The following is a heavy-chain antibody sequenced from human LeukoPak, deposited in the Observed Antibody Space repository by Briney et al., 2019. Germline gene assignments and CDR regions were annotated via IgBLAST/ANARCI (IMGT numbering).Heavy chain of an antibody. CDR2: IYHSGST. CDR1: GGSISSYY. D-gene: IGHD3-22*01. V-gene: IGHV4-38-2*02. Sequence: SETLSLTCTVSGGSISSYYWSWIRQPPGKGLEWIGSIYHSGSTYYNPSLKSRVTISVDTSKNQFSLKLSSVTAADTAVYYCARDTGYYDSSGYYGWFDPWGQGTLVTVSS. J-gene: IGHJ5*02. CDR3: ARDTGYYDSSGYYGWFDP.